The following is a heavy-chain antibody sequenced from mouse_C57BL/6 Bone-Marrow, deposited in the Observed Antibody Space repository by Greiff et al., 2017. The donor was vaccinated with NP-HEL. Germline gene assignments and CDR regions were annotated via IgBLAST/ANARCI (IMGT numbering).Heavy chain of an antibody. CDR1: GFTFSDYY. J-gene: IGHJ4*01. D-gene: IGHD2-4*01. Sequence: EVQGVESGGGLVQPGGSLKLSCAASGFTFSDYYMYWVRQTPEKRLEWVAYISNGGGSTYYPDTVKGRFTISRDNAKNTLYLQMSRLKSEDTAMYYCARPLYYDYGIYYAMDYWGQGTSVTVSS. CDR3: ARPLYYDYGIYYAMDY. V-gene: IGHV5-12*01. CDR2: ISNGGGST.